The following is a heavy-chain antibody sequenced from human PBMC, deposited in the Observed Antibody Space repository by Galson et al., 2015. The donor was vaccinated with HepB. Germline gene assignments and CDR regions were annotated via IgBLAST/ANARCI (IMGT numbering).Heavy chain of an antibody. CDR3: ARDSGRPNWFDP. V-gene: IGHV1-69*13. D-gene: IGHD2-15*01. Sequence: SVKVSCKASGGTFSSYAISWVRQAPGQGLEWMGGIIPIFGTANYAQKFQGRVTITADESTSTAYMELSSLRSEDTAVYYCARDSGRPNWFDPWGQGTLVTVSS. CDR1: GGTFSSYA. J-gene: IGHJ5*02. CDR2: IIPIFGTA.